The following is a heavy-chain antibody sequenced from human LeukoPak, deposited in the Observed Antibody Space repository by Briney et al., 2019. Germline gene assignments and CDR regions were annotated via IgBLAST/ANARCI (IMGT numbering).Heavy chain of an antibody. CDR1: NYTFNNYG. V-gene: IGHV1-18*01. CDR2: ISPYNGNK. D-gene: IGHD3-3*01. J-gene: IGHJ4*02. Sequence: ASVEVSCKAYNYTFNNYGFSWVRQAPGQGLEWMGWISPYNGNKKYTQKLRGRVTMTTDTSTSTAYMELRNLRSDDTAVYLCARDKSVVGVVINDYWGQGTLVIVSS. CDR3: ARDKSVVGVVINDY.